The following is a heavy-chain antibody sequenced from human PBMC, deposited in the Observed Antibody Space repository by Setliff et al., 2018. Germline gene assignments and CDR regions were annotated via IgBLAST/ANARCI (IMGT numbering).Heavy chain of an antibody. CDR3: ARELLFGGVIFGY. Sequence: ASVKVSCKASGYTFTSYYMHWVRQAPGQGLEWMGIINPSGGFTSYAQKFQDRVTMTRDTSTSTVYMELSSLRSGDTAMYYCARELLFGGVIFGYWGQGTLGTV. J-gene: IGHJ4*02. CDR1: GYTFTSYY. D-gene: IGHD3-3*01. CDR2: INPSGGFT. V-gene: IGHV1-46*01.